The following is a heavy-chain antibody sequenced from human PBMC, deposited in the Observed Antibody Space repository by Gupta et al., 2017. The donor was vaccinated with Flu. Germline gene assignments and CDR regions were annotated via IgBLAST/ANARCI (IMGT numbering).Heavy chain of an antibody. Sequence: SGFNIKYYWMAWVRQAPGKGLEWVAHIKADGTEKYYLDSVKGRFTIAKYEAKRFLFLEMNXRXAEDTAXDFCVRGGWELDYWGQCTLVTVSS. CDR1: GFNIKYYW. J-gene: IGHJ4*02. D-gene: IGHD1-26*01. CDR2: IKADGTEK. V-gene: IGHV3-7*01. CDR3: VRGGWELDY.